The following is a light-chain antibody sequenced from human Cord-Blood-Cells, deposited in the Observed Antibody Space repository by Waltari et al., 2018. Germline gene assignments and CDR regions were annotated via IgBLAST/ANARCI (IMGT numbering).Light chain of an antibody. CDR3: QQYGSSPYT. J-gene: IGKJ2*01. V-gene: IGKV3-20*01. CDR2: GAS. CDR1: KSVSSSY. Sequence: EIVLTQSPGTQSLSPGERATLSCRASKSVSSSYLAWYQQKPGQAPRLLIYGASSRATGIPDRFSGSGSGTDFTLTISRLEPEDFAVYYCQQYGSSPYTFGQGTKLEIK.